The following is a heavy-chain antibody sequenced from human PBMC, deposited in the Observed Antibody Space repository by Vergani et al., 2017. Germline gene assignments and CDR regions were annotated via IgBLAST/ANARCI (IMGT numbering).Heavy chain of an antibody. CDR2: ISWNSGSI. CDR3: AKGNKYYYGSGCYPYFYYDGMDV. CDR1: GFTFDDYA. J-gene: IGHJ6*02. D-gene: IGHD3-10*01. V-gene: IGHV3-9*01. Sequence: EVQLVESGGGLVQPGRSLRLSCAASGFTFDDYAMHWVRQAPGKGLEWVSGISWNSGSIGYADSVKGRFTISRDNAKHSLYLQMNSLRAEDTALYYCAKGNKYYYGSGCYPYFYYDGMDVWGQGTAVTVSS.